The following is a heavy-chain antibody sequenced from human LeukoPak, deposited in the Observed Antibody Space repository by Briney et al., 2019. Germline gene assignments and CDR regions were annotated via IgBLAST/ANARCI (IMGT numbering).Heavy chain of an antibody. CDR1: GYSFTSYW. D-gene: IGHD6-19*01. V-gene: IGHV5-10-1*01. Sequence: GESLRISCKGSGYSFTSYWISWVRQMPGKGLEWMGRIDPSDSYTNYSPSFQGHVTISADKSISTAYLQWSSLKASDTAMYYCARPCRLSAYSSGWYDFDYWGQGTLVTVSS. J-gene: IGHJ4*02. CDR2: IDPSDSYT. CDR3: ARPCRLSAYSSGWYDFDY.